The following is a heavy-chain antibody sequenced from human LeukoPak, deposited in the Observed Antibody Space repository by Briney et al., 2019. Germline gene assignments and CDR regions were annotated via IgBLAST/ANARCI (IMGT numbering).Heavy chain of an antibody. V-gene: IGHV1-2*02. J-gene: IGHJ6*03. D-gene: IGHD6-13*01. CDR2: INPNSGGT. Sequence: ASVKVSCKASGYTFTGYYMHWVRQAPGQGLEWMGWINPNSGGTNYAQKLQGRVTMTTDTSTSTAYMELRSLRSDDTAVYYCARAREYSSSWYTYYYYYMDVWGKGTTVTVSS. CDR1: GYTFTGYY. CDR3: ARAREYSSSWYTYYYYYMDV.